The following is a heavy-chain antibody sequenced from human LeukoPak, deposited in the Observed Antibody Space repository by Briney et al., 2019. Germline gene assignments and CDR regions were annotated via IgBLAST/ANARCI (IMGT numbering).Heavy chain of an antibody. V-gene: IGHV2-5*01. CDR3: AHRPPLGTIFDY. Sequence: SGPTLVKPTQTLTLTCTCSGFSLSTNGMGGGWIRQPPGKALEGLALIYWYDDKRYSPTLKSRPTITNDTSKTQVVLTVTNMDPVDTATYYCAHRPPLGTIFDYWGQGTLVTVSS. CDR1: GFSLSTNGMG. CDR2: IYWYDDK. J-gene: IGHJ4*02.